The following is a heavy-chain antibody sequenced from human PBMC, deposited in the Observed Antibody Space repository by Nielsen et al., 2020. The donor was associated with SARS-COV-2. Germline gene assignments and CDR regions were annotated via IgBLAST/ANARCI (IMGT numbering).Heavy chain of an antibody. CDR3: ARHGGSYYSYYYYGMDV. D-gene: IGHD1-26*01. CDR1: GYSFTSYW. CDR2: IDPSDSYT. V-gene: IGHV5-10-1*01. J-gene: IGHJ6*02. Sequence: GESLKISCKGSGYSFTSYWISWVRQMPGKGLEWMGRIDPSDSYTNYSPSFQGHVTISADKSISTAYLQWSSLKASDTAMYYCARHGGSYYSYYYYGMDVWGQGTTVTVSS.